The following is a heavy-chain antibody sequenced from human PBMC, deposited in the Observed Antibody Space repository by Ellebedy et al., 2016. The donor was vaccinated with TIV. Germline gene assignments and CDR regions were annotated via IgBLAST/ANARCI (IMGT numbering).Heavy chain of an antibody. CDR1: GDSISSSSDY. D-gene: IGHD1-14*01. Sequence: SETLSLXXTVSGDSISSSSDYWVWIRQPPGKGPEWIGTISNRDRTDYNPFLKSRVFILVDASKNQFFLKLTSVTAADTAVYYCATFNQYYTYLGVWGKGTTVIVSS. V-gene: IGHV4-39*01. CDR2: ISNRDRT. CDR3: ATFNQYYTYLGV. J-gene: IGHJ6*03.